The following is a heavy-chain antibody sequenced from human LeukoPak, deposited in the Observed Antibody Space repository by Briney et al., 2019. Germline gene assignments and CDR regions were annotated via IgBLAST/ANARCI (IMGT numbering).Heavy chain of an antibody. J-gene: IGHJ4*02. D-gene: IGHD3-3*01. CDR2: ISYDGSNK. Sequence: GGSLRLSCAASGFTFSSYSMNWVRQAPGKGLEWVAVISYDGSNKYYADSVKGRFTISRDNSKNTLYLQMNSLRAEDTAVYYCGGGSGYYSPFDYWGQGTLVTVSS. CDR3: GGGSGYYSPFDY. V-gene: IGHV3-30*03. CDR1: GFTFSSYS.